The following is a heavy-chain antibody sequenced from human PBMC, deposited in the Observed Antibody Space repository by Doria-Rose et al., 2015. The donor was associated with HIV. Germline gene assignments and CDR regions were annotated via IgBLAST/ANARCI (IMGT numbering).Heavy chain of an antibody. CDR3: ARIKSSRWYHKYYFDF. D-gene: IGHD6-13*01. J-gene: IGHJ4*02. V-gene: IGHV2-26*01. Sequence: QESGPVLVKPTETLTLTCTVSGVSLSSPGMGVSWIRQPPGKALEWLANIFPDDERSYKTSLQSRLTISRRTSKSQVVLTMTDMDPVDTATYYCARIKSSRWYHKYYFDFWGQGTLVIVSA. CDR2: IFPDDER. CDR1: GVSLSSPGMG.